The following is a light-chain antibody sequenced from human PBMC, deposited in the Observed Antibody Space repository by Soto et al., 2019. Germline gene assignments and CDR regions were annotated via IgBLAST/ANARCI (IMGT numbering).Light chain of an antibody. J-gene: IGLJ2*01. CDR2: EVS. Sequence: QSVLTQPPSASGSPGQSVTISCTGTSSDVGGYNYVSWYQQHPGKAPKLMIYEVSKRPSGVPDRFSGSKSGNTASLTVSGLHAEDEDDYYCSSYAGSNIVVFGGGTKLTVL. CDR3: SSYAGSNIVV. V-gene: IGLV2-8*01. CDR1: SSDVGGYNY.